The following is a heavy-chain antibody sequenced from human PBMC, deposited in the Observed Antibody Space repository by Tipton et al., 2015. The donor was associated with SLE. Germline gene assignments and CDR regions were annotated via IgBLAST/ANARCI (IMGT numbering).Heavy chain of an antibody. CDR3: ARRRAATGLFSERGWFDP. CDR2: TYFTGGS. V-gene: IGHV4-59*07. D-gene: IGHD6-25*01. J-gene: IGHJ5*02. Sequence: TLSLTCNVSTDSINSHYWSWIRQPPGKGLEWIAYTYFTGGSNSNPSLKSRVTISADTSRNQFSLRLSSVTAADTAVYYCARRRAATGLFSERGWFDPWGQGALVTVSS. CDR1: TDSINSHY.